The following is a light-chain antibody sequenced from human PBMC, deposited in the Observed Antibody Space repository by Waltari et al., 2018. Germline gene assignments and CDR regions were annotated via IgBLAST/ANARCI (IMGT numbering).Light chain of an antibody. Sequence: DIQMTQSQSSLSASVGDRVTITCRTSQSISSFLNWYQQKLGKAPKLLIYAASSLQSGVPSRFSGSGSGTDFTLTISSLQPEDFATYYCQQSYSNPLTFGGGTKVEIK. CDR2: AAS. J-gene: IGKJ4*01. V-gene: IGKV1-39*01. CDR1: QSISSF. CDR3: QQSYSNPLT.